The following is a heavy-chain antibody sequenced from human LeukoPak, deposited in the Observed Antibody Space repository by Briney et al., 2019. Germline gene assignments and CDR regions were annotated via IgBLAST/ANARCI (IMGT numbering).Heavy chain of an antibody. CDR2: ISGSSGAT. D-gene: IGHD4/OR15-4a*01. CDR1: GFTFSRYS. V-gene: IGHV3-23*01. CDR3: AKGGPGAFV. Sequence: PGGSLRLSCAASGFTFSRYSMNWVRQAPGKGLEWVSSISGSSGATYYADSVRGRFTISRDNSKNTVFLQMNSLRAEDTAIYYCAKGGPGAFVWGQGTMVTVSS. J-gene: IGHJ3*01.